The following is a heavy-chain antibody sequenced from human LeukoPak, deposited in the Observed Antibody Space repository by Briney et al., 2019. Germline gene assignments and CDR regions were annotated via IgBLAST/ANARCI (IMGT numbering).Heavy chain of an antibody. V-gene: IGHV1-2*02. CDR3: ARPITDYDSYGMDV. D-gene: IGHD3-3*01. CDR1: GYTFTGYY. CDR2: INPSSGGT. J-gene: IGHJ6*02. Sequence: ASVKVSCKASGYTFTGYYMHWVRQAPGQGLEWMGWINPSSGGTNYAQKFQGRVTMTRDTSISTAYMELSRLRSDDTAVYYCARPITDYDSYGMDVWGQGTTVTVSS.